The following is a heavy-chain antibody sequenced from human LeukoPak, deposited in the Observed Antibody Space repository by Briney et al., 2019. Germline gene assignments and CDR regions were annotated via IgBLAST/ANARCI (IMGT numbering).Heavy chain of an antibody. D-gene: IGHD4/OR15-4a*01. CDR1: GFTFSSYA. J-gene: IGHJ6*02. Sequence: GGSLRLSCAASGFTFSSYAMSWVRQAPGKGLEWVPAISGSGGSTYYADSVKGRFTISRYNSKNTLYLQMNSLRAEDTAVYYCAKVPSLRPHYYGMDVWGQGTTVTVSS. CDR2: ISGSGGST. V-gene: IGHV3-23*01. CDR3: AKVPSLRPHYYGMDV.